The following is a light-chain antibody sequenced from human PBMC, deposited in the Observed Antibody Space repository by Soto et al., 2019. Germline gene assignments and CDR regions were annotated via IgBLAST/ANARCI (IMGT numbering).Light chain of an antibody. J-gene: IGKJ4*01. CDR2: DAS. CDR1: QSISSW. Sequence: DIQMTQSPSTLSASVRDRVTITCRASQSISSWLAWYQQKPGKAPKLLIYDASSLESGVPSRFSGSGSGTEFTLTISSLQPDDFATYYCQQYNSYSPLTFGEGTKVDIK. V-gene: IGKV1-5*01. CDR3: QQYNSYSPLT.